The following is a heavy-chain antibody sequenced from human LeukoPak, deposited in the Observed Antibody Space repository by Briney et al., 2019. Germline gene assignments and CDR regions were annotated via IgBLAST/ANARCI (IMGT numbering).Heavy chain of an antibody. CDR1: GVSISSYY. J-gene: IGHJ1*01. V-gene: IGHV4-59*01. CDR2: IYYSXST. CDR3: ASGNSAYFQH. Sequence: TSETLSLTCTVSGVSISSYYWSWIRQPPGKGLEWIGYIYYSXSTNYNPSLKSRVTISVDTSKNQFSLKLSSVTAADTAVYYCASGNSAYFQHWGQGTLVTVSS. D-gene: IGHD1-1*01.